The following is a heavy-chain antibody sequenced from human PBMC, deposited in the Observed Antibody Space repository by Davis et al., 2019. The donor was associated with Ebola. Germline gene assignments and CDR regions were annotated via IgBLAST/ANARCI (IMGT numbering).Heavy chain of an antibody. V-gene: IGHV1-18*01. Sequence: ASVKVSCKASGGTFSSYAISWVRQAPGQGLEWMGWISAYNGNTNYAQKLQGRVTMTTDTSTSTAYMELRSLRSDDTAVYYCARDLITMITGGGLFDYWGQGTLVTVSS. CDR3: ARDLITMITGGGLFDY. J-gene: IGHJ4*02. CDR1: GGTFSSYA. CDR2: ISAYNGNT. D-gene: IGHD3-22*01.